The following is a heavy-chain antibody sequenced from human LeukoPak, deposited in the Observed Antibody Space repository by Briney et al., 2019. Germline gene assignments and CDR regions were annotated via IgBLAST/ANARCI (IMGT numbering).Heavy chain of an antibody. CDR3: ATDYYYDSSGSYYTVDY. CDR2: INPRGGST. J-gene: IGHJ4*02. D-gene: IGHD3-22*01. V-gene: IGHV1-46*01. Sequence: GASVKVSCKASGYTFTSYYMHWVRQAPGQGLEWMGIINPRGGSTSYAQKFQGRVTMTEDTSTDTAYMELSSLGSEDTAVYYCATDYYYDSSGSYYTVDYWGQGTLVTVSS. CDR1: GYTFTSYY.